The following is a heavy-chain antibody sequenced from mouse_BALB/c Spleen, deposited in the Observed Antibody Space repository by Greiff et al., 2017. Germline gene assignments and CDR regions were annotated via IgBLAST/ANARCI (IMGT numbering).Heavy chain of an antibody. CDR2: ISSGGSYT. J-gene: IGHJ4*01. CDR1: GFTFSSYA. CDR3: ARVDYDVRAMDY. V-gene: IGHV5-9-3*01. D-gene: IGHD2-4*01. Sequence: EVKLVESGGGLVKPGGSLKLSCAASGFTFSSYAMSWVRQTPEKRLEWVATISSGGSYTYYPDSVKGRFTISRDNAKNTLYLQMSSLRSEDTAMYYCARVDYDVRAMDYWGQGTSVTVSS.